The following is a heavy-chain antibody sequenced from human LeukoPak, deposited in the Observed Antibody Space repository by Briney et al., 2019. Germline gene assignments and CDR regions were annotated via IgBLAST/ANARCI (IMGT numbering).Heavy chain of an antibody. D-gene: IGHD1-26*01. CDR2: ISYDGSNK. V-gene: IGHV3-30-3*01. Sequence: GALRLSCAASGFTFSSYAMHWVRQAPGKGLEWVAVISYDGSNKYYADSVKGRFTIYRDNAKNSLYLQMDGLRAEDTAVYYCARDKLMGPTILDYWGQGTLVTVSS. CDR3: ARDKLMGPTILDY. CDR1: GFTFSSYA. J-gene: IGHJ4*01.